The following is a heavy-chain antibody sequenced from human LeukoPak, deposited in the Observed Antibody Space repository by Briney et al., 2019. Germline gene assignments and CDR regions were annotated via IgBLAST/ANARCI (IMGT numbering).Heavy chain of an antibody. CDR1: GGSISSTSYF. CDR2: IFYSGTT. V-gene: IGHV4-39*01. J-gene: IGHJ6*03. D-gene: IGHD3-3*01. CDR3: ARVVRPAVTIFGVATRPVYYYMDV. Sequence: SETLSLTCTVSGGSISSTSYFWGWIRQPPGKGLEWIGTIFYSGTTYYNPSLKSRVTISVDTSKNQFSLKLSSVTATDTAVYYCARVVRPAVTIFGVATRPVYYYMDVWGKGTTVTVSS.